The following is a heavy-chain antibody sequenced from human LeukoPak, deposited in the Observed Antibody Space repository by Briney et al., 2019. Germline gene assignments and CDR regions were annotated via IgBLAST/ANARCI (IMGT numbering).Heavy chain of an antibody. V-gene: IGHV1-69*13. D-gene: IGHD2-21*02. CDR2: IIPVFGTS. Sequence: SVKVSCKASGGTFSSHAISWVRQAPGQGLEWMGGIIPVFGTSNYAQKFQGRVTITADESTRTAYMELSSLRSEDTAVYYCARGSFVTAMSNDAFDIWGQGTMVTVSS. CDR3: ARGSFVTAMSNDAFDI. CDR1: GGTFSSHA. J-gene: IGHJ3*02.